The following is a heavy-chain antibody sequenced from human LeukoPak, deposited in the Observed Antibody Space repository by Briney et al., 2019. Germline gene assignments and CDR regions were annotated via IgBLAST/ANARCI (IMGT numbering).Heavy chain of an antibody. CDR3: AKGSSGYFFDL. D-gene: IGHD3-22*01. V-gene: IGHV3-21*04. Sequence: GGSLRLSCAASGFTFSSYSMNWVRQAPGKGLEWVSSISSSSSDISYADSVKGRFTISRDNAKSSLLLQMNSLRAEDTALYHCAKGSSGYFFDLWGQGTLVTVSS. J-gene: IGHJ4*02. CDR1: GFTFSSYS. CDR2: ISSSSSDI.